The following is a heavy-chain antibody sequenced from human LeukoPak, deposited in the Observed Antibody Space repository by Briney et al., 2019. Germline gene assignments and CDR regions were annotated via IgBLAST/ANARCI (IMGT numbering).Heavy chain of an antibody. J-gene: IGHJ4*02. V-gene: IGHV4-34*01. Sequence: SETLSLTCAVYGGSFSGYYWSWIRQPPGKGLEWIGEINHSGSTNYNPSLKSRVTISVDKSKNQFSLKLSSVTAADTAVYYCARDQGQLPNFDYWGQGTLVTVSS. CDR3: ARDQGQLPNFDY. CDR2: INHSGST. CDR1: GGSFSGYY. D-gene: IGHD5-18*01.